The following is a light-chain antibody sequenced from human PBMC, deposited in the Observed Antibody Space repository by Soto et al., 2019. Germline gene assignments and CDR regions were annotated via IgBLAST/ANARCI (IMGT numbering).Light chain of an antibody. V-gene: IGLV1-40*01. J-gene: IGLJ1*01. CDR2: GNI. CDR3: QSYDTSLSAYV. CDR1: SSNVGAGYD. Sequence: QAVRAQPPSVSGAPGQKVTISCTGSSSNVGAGYDLHWYQQLPGTAPKLLLYGNINRPSGVPDRFSGPKSGTSASLAITGLQAEDEADYYCQSYDTSLSAYVFGTGTKVTVL.